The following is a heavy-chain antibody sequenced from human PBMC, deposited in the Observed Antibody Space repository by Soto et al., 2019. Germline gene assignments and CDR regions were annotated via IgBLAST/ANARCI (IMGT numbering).Heavy chain of an antibody. CDR3: AKGGRQWLVTSDFNY. J-gene: IGHJ4*02. CDR2: VSHDGRNT. D-gene: IGHD6-19*01. CDR1: GFTFSDYA. V-gene: IGHV3-30*18. Sequence: GGSLRLSCAASGFTFSDYAMHWVRQAPGKGLEWVAVVSHDGRNTHYADSVKGRFTISRDNSKNTVSLEMTSLRAEDTAFYYCAKGGRQWLVTSDFNYWGQGALVTVSS.